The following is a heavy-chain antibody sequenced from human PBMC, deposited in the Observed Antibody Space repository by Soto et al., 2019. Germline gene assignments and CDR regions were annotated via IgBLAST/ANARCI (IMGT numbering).Heavy chain of an antibody. CDR1: DGSISSGDYY. V-gene: IGHV4-30-4*01. D-gene: IGHD1-26*01. J-gene: IGHJ4*02. CDR2: MSYSGST. Sequence: QVQLQESGPGLVKPSQTLSLTCTVSDGSISSGDYYWSWIRQPPGKGLEWIGYMSYSGSTYYNIYNPSLESRVTISVDTSKNQFSLKLASVIAADTAVYYCAATSGSFYTAIDSWGQGTLVTVSS. CDR3: AATSGSFYTAIDS.